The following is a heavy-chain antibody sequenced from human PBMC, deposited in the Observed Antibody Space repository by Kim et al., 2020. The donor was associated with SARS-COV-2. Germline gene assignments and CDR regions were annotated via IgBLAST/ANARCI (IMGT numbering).Heavy chain of an antibody. J-gene: IGHJ4*02. V-gene: IGHV4-31*03. CDR2: IYYSVST. Sequence: SETLSLTCTVSGGSISSGGYYWSWIRQHPGKGLEWIGYIYYSVSTYYNPSLKRRVTISVDTSKNQFSLKLSSVTAADTAVYYCARWLMTVTSFDYWGQRTLVTVSS. CDR3: ARWLMTVTSFDY. CDR1: GGSISSGGYY. D-gene: IGHD4-17*01.